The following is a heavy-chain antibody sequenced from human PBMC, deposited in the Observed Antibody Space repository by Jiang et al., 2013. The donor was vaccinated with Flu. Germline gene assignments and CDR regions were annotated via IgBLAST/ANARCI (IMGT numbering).Heavy chain of an antibody. J-gene: IGHJ6*02. Sequence: PTQTLTLTCTFSGFSLSTSGMCVSWIRQPPGKALEWLALIDWDDDKYYSTSLKTRLTISKDTSKNQVVLTMTNMDPVDTATYYCARIRADYYDSSGTSQGYYYYGMDVWGQGTTVTVSS. CDR1: GFSLSTSGMC. CDR2: IDWDDDK. V-gene: IGHV2-70*01. D-gene: IGHD3-22*01. CDR3: ARIRADYYDSSGTSQGYYYYGMDV.